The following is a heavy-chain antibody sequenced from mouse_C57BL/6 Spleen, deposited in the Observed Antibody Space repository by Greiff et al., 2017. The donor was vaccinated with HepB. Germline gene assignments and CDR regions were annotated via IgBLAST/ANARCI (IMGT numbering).Heavy chain of an antibody. Sequence: VQLQQSGAELVKPGASVKLSCKASGYNFTSYWMHWVKQRPGRGLEWIGRIDPNSGGTKYNEKFKSTATLTVDKPSSTSYMQLSSLTSEDSAVYYGAREGADYYGSSFDYWGQGTTLTVSS. J-gene: IGHJ2*01. CDR3: AREGADYYGSSFDY. CDR1: GYNFTSYW. V-gene: IGHV1-72*01. D-gene: IGHD1-1*01. CDR2: IDPNSGGT.